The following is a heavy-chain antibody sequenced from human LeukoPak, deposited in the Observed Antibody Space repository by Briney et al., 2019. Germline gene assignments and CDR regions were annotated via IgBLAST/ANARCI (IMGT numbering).Heavy chain of an antibody. D-gene: IGHD3-10*01. CDR3: ARARPGYYGSGSYYYYGMDV. CDR1: GYTFTGYY. J-gene: IGHJ6*02. V-gene: IGHV1-2*02. CDR2: INPNSGGT. Sequence: ASVKVSCKASGYTFTGYYMHWVRQAPGQGLEWMGWINPNSGGTNYAQKFQGRVTMTRDTSISTAYMELSRLRSDDTAVYYCARARPGYYGSGSYYYYGMDVRGQGTTVTVSS.